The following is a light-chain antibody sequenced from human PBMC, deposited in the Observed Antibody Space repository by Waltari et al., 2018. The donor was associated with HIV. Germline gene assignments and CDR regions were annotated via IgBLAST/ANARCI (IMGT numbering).Light chain of an antibody. CDR1: NTGSKS. Sequence: YVVTQPPSPSVAPGQPARISCGGNNTGSKSVHWYQQRPGQAPVLVVHDDSDRPSGIPERFSGSNSANAATLAISRVEAGDEADYYCQVWDTTTDHSYVFGTGTKVTVL. CDR2: DDS. J-gene: IGLJ1*01. CDR3: QVWDTTTDHSYV. V-gene: IGLV3-21*02.